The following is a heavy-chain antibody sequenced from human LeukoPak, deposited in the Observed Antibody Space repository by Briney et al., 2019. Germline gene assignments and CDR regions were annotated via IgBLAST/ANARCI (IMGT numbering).Heavy chain of an antibody. CDR3: ARQDYGDYVFHY. J-gene: IGHJ4*02. Sequence: PSETLSLTCTVSGGSISSSSYYWCWIRQPPGKGLEWIGSIYYSGSTYYNPSLKSRVTISVDTSKNQFSLKLSSVTAADTAVYYCARQDYGDYVFHYWGQGTLVTVSS. V-gene: IGHV4-39*01. D-gene: IGHD4-17*01. CDR1: GGSISSSSYY. CDR2: IYYSGST.